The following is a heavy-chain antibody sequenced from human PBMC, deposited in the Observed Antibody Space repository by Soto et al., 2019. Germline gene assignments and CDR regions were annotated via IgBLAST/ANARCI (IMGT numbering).Heavy chain of an antibody. J-gene: IGHJ6*02. CDR2: IIPIFGTA. Sequence: GAPVKVSCKASGRTFSSYAISWVGQAPGQRPERMGGIIPIFGTANYAQKFQGRVTITADESTSTAYMELSSLRSEDTAVYYCARDGVGATVVKYYYYYGMDVWGQGTTVTVSS. CDR1: GRTFSSYA. CDR3: ARDGVGATVVKYYYYYGMDV. D-gene: IGHD1-26*01. V-gene: IGHV1-69*13.